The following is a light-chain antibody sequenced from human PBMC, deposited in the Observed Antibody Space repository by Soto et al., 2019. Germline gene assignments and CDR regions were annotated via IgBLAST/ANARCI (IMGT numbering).Light chain of an antibody. CDR1: SSDIGAYND. V-gene: IGLV2-14*01. J-gene: IGLJ1*01. Sequence: QSALTQPASASGSPGQSITISCTGTSSDIGAYNDVSWYQQHPGQAPELIINKVSNRPSGASDRFSGSKSGNTASLTISGRQAEDEDDYYCSSYTRSSTLVVFGTGTKLTVL. CDR2: KVS. CDR3: SSYTRSSTLVV.